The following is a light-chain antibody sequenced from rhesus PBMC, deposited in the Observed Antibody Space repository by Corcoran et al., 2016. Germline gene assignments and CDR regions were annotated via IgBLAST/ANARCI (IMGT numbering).Light chain of an antibody. Sequence: DIQMTQSPSSLSASVGDRVTITCRASQGISSWLAWYQQKPGKTPKLMIYKASSLQRGVPSRFSGSGSGTDVTLTISSLHPEDLATYYCQQYNSAPYSFGQGTKVEIK. CDR1: QGISSW. J-gene: IGKJ2*01. CDR2: KAS. V-gene: IGKV1-21*01. CDR3: QQYNSAPYS.